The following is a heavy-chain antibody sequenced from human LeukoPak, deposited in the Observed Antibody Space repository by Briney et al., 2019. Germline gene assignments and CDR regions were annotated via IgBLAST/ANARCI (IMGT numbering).Heavy chain of an antibody. V-gene: IGHV3-74*01. CDR1: GVTVSSDW. CDR3: AREMGDIVVVPAATFDY. Sequence: PGGSLRLSCAASGVTVSSDWIHWGRQAPGKGLVWVSRVNSDGSSTSYADSVKGRFTISRDNAKNTLYLQMNSLRAEDTAVYYCAREMGDIVVVPAATFDYWGQGTLVTVSS. D-gene: IGHD2-2*01. J-gene: IGHJ4*02. CDR2: VNSDGSST.